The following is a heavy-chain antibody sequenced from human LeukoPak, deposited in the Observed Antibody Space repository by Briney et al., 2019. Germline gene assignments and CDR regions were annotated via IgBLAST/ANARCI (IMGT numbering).Heavy chain of an antibody. CDR1: GGSISSSSYY. J-gene: IGHJ4*02. Sequence: SETLSLTCTVYGGSISSSSYYWGWIRQPPGKGLEWIGSIYYSGSTYYNPSLKSRVTISVDTSKNQFSLKLSSVTAADTAVYYCARAPYGSGSYYKEHYFDYWGQGTLVTVSS. CDR3: ARAPYGSGSYYKEHYFDY. CDR2: IYYSGST. V-gene: IGHV4-39*07. D-gene: IGHD3-10*01.